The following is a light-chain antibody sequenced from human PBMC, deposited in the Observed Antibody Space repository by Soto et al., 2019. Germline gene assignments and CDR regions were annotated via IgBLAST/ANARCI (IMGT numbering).Light chain of an antibody. Sequence: EIVLTQSPGTLSLSPGERATLSCRASQSVGSNYLAWYQQKPGQAPRLLIYGASRRATGIPDRFSGSGSGTDFTLTISSLEPEDFAVYYCQQRSNWPPITFGQGTRLEIK. J-gene: IGKJ5*01. V-gene: IGKV3D-20*02. CDR3: QQRSNWPPIT. CDR2: GAS. CDR1: QSVGSNY.